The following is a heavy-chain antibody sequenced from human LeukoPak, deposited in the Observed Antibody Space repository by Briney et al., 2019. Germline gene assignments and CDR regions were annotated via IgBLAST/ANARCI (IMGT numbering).Heavy chain of an antibody. CDR2: INPFSGDT. D-gene: IGHD3-16*01. Sequence: ASVKVSCKASGYTFTDYFMHWVRQAPGQGLEWMGCINPFSGDTNYPQKFQGRVTMTRDTSISTAYMDLSRLRSDDTAVYYCARELGTLDPLRKFGNWGQGTLVTVSS. CDR1: GYTFTDYF. J-gene: IGHJ4*02. V-gene: IGHV1-2*02. CDR3: ARELGTLDPLRKFGN.